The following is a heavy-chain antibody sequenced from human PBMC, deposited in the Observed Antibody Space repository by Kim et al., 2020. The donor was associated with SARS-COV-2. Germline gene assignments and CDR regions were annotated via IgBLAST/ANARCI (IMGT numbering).Heavy chain of an antibody. V-gene: IGHV3-23*01. CDR2: ISGSGDYA. CDR1: GFTFSNYL. Sequence: GGSLRLSCAASGFTFSNYLMSWVRQAPGKGLEWVSAISGSGDYAYYADSVKGRFTISRDNSKNTLYLQMNSLRAEDTAVYYCAKAVSHITIFGMITRGGMDVRGQGTTVTVSS. D-gene: IGHD3-3*01. J-gene: IGHJ6*02. CDR3: AKAVSHITIFGMITRGGMDV.